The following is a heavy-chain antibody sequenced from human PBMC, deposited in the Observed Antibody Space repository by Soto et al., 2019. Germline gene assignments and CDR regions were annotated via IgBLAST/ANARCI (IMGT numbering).Heavy chain of an antibody. CDR2: IYTSGST. J-gene: IGHJ6*02. CDR3: ARGGAAAARGYYYYYGMDV. D-gene: IGHD6-13*01. V-gene: IGHV4-4*07. Sequence: KSSETLSLTCTVSGGSISSYYWSWIRQPAGKGLEWIGRIYTSGSTNYNPSLKSRVTMSVDTSKNQFSLKLSSVTAADTAVYYCARGGAAAARGYYYYYGMDVWGQGTTVTVSS. CDR1: GGSISSYY.